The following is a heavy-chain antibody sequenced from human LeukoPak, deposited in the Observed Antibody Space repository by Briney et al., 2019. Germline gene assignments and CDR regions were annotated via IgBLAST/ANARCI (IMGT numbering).Heavy chain of an antibody. J-gene: IGHJ4*02. Sequence: DSVKGRFTISRDNAKNSLYLQMNSLRAEDTAVYYCARGRGVYCSSTSCYRAYFDYWGQGTLVTVSS. CDR3: ARGRGVYCSSTSCYRAYFDY. D-gene: IGHD2-2*02. V-gene: IGHV3-11*05.